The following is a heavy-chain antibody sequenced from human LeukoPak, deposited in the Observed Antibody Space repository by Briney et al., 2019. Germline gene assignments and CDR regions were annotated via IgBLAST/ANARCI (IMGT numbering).Heavy chain of an antibody. V-gene: IGHV1-2*02. CDR3: ASTYRSGWYFDY. D-gene: IGHD6-19*01. CDR2: MNPNSGGT. J-gene: IGHJ4*02. Sequence: ASVTVSFKSSGYTFTYYFIHWVRQAPGQGLEWMGWMNPNSGGTNYAQNFQGRVTMTRDTSINSAYMELSSLRSDDTAVFYCASTYRSGWYFDYWGQGTLVTVSS. CDR1: GYTFTYYF.